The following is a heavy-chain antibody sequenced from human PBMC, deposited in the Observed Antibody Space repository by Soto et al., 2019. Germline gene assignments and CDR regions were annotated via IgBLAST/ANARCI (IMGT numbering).Heavy chain of an antibody. Sequence: PGGSLRLSCAASGFTFSSYAMSWVRQAPGKGLEWVSAISGSGGSTYYADSVKSRFTISRDNSKNTLYLQMNSLRAEDTAVYYCAKDLNYDSSGYYYPDAFDIWGQGTMVTVSS. D-gene: IGHD3-22*01. V-gene: IGHV3-23*01. CDR2: ISGSGGST. J-gene: IGHJ3*02. CDR3: AKDLNYDSSGYYYPDAFDI. CDR1: GFTFSSYA.